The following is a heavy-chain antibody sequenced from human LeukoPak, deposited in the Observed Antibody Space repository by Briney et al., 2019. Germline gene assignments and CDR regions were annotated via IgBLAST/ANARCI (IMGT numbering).Heavy chain of an antibody. CDR3: ARDRGAAGFDP. Sequence: PSETLSLTCTVSGGSISGYYWSWIRQPPGKGLEWIGYIYYSGSTDYNPSLKSRVTISVDTSKNQFSLRVRSVTAADTAVYYCARDRGAAGFDPWGQGTLVTVFS. V-gene: IGHV4-59*01. J-gene: IGHJ5*02. CDR2: IYYSGST. D-gene: IGHD1-26*01. CDR1: GGSISGYY.